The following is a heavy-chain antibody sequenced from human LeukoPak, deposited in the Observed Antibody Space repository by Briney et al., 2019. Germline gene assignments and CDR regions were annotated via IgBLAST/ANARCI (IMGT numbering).Heavy chain of an antibody. CDR1: GFTFSSYG. CDR3: ARDLYSGSYSDYYYGTDV. Sequence: PGGSLRLSCAASGFTFSSYGMHWDRQAPGKGLEWVAVIWYDGSNKYYADSVKGRFTISRDNSKNTLYLQMNSLRAEDTAVYYCARDLYSGSYSDYYYGTDVWGQGTTVTVSS. J-gene: IGHJ6*02. CDR2: IWYDGSNK. V-gene: IGHV3-33*08. D-gene: IGHD1-26*01.